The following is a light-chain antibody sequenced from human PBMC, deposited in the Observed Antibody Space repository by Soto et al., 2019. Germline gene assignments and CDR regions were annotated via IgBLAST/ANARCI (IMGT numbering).Light chain of an antibody. CDR3: SSYTTSNTRQIV. CDR2: DVS. Sequence: QSVLTQPASVSGSPEQSITISCTGTSSDVCGYNYVSWYQQHPGKAPKFIIYDVSNRPSGVSNRFSGSKSGNTASLTISGLQAEDEADYYCSSYTTSNTRQIVFGTGTKVT. J-gene: IGLJ1*01. V-gene: IGLV2-14*01. CDR1: SSDVCGYNY.